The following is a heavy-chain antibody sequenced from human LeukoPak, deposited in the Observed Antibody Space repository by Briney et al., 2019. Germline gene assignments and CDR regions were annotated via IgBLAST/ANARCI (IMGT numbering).Heavy chain of an antibody. V-gene: IGHV4-4*07. J-gene: IGHJ6*02. CDR3: ARDFGYCSGGSCFRYYYGMDV. D-gene: IGHD2-15*01. CDR2: IYTSGST. CDR1: GGSFSGYY. Sequence: PSETLSLTCAVYGGSFSGYYWSWIRQPAGKGLEWIGRIYTSGSTNYNPSLKSRVTMSVDTSKNQFSLKLSSVTAADTAVYYCARDFGYCSGGSCFRYYYGMDVWGQGTTVTVSS.